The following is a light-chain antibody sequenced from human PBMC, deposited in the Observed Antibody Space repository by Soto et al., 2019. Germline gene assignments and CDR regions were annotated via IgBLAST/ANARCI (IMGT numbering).Light chain of an antibody. CDR2: INN. J-gene: IGLJ3*02. CDR3: AAWDDSLGGCWV. V-gene: IGLV1-47*02. CDR1: SSNIGINY. Sequence: QSVLTQPASVSGSPGQPITISCSGSSSNIGINYVYWYQHLPGTAPKLLIYINNQRPPGVPDRFSGSKSGTSASLAISGLRSEDEADYYCAAWDDSLGGCWVFGGGTKVTVL.